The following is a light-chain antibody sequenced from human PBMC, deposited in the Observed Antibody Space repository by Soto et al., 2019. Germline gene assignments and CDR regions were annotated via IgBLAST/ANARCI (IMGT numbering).Light chain of an antibody. CDR2: NSN. V-gene: IGKV3-20*01. Sequence: DIVLTQSPGTLSLSPGERATLSFRASQSVRSNYLAWYQQKPGRAPRLLIYNSNTRATGVPDRLSGSGSGTDFTLTISRLEPEDFALYYCQQYRDSPQTFGQGTKVEMK. J-gene: IGKJ1*01. CDR1: QSVRSNY. CDR3: QQYRDSPQT.